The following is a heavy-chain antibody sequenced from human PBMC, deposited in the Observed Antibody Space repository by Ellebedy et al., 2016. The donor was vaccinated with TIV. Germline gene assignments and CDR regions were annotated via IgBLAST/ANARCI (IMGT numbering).Heavy chain of an antibody. D-gene: IGHD5-12*01. CDR3: ARGGNGQYTGYDSY. CDR1: GFTFSSYW. V-gene: IGHV3-7*01. Sequence: GESLKISXAASGFTFSSYWMSWVRQAPGKGLEWVANIKHDGSEKYYVDSVRGRFTISRDNAKNSLYLQMNSLRAEDTAVYYCARGGNGQYTGYDSYWGQGTLVTVSS. CDR2: IKHDGSEK. J-gene: IGHJ4*02.